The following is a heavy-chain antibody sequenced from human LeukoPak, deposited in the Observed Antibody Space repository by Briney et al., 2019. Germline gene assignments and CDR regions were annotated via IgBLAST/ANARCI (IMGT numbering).Heavy chain of an antibody. CDR1: GFTFSSYG. CDR3: VKGGASDGDYESDY. V-gene: IGHV3-33*06. J-gene: IGHJ4*02. D-gene: IGHD4-17*01. CDR2: IWYDGSNK. Sequence: GGSLRLSCAASGFTFSSYGMHWVRQAPGKGLEWVAVIWYDGSNKYYADSVKGRFTISRDNSKNTLYLQINSLRTEDTAVYYCVKGGASDGDYESDYWAREPRSPSPQ.